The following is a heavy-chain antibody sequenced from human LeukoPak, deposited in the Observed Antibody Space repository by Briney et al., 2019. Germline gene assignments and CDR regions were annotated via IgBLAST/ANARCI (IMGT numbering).Heavy chain of an antibody. CDR2: ITWNSGRI. J-gene: IGHJ3*02. CDR1: GFTFDDYA. D-gene: IGHD2-8*01. Sequence: GGSLRLSCAASGFTFDDYAMHWVRQAPGKGLEWVSGITWNSGRIGYADSVKGRFTISRDNAKNSLYLQMNSLSVDDTALYYCVREKAVNGFRVFYMWGQGTMVTVSS. V-gene: IGHV3-9*01. CDR3: VREKAVNGFRVFYM.